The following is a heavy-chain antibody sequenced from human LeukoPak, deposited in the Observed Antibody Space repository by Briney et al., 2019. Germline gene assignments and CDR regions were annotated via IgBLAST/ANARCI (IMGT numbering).Heavy chain of an antibody. CDR3: AKDTPPGYSSGWTPGY. CDR2: ISYDGSNK. J-gene: IGHJ4*02. V-gene: IGHV3-30*18. D-gene: IGHD6-19*01. CDR1: GFTFSSYG. Sequence: PGVSLRLSCAASGFTFSSYGVHWVRQAPGKGLEWVAVISYDGSNKYYADSVKGRFTISRDNSKNTLYLQMNSLRAEDTAVYYCAKDTPPGYSSGWTPGYWGQGTLVTVSS.